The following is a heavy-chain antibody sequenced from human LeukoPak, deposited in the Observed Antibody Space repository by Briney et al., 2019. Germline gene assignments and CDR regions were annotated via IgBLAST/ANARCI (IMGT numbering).Heavy chain of an antibody. D-gene: IGHD1-26*01. Sequence: GASVKVPCKASGYTFTGHYMHWVRQAPGQGLEWIGWINPNNGGTNYAQKFQGRVTMTRDTSISTAYMELSRLRSDDTAVYYCARGYALYSGRYIDFDYWGQGTLVTVSS. CDR2: INPNNGGT. CDR3: ARGYALYSGRYIDFDY. V-gene: IGHV1-2*02. J-gene: IGHJ4*02. CDR1: GYTFTGHY.